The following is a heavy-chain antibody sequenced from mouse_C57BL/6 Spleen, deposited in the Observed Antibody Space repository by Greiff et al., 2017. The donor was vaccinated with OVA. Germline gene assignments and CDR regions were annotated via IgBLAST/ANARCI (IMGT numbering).Heavy chain of an antibody. V-gene: IGHV1-61*01. CDR3: AREIYAHSYVDV. CDR1: GYTFTSYW. CDR2: IYPSDSET. D-gene: IGHD1-1*01. Sequence: VQLQQPGAELVRPGSSVKLSCKASGYTFTSYWMDWVKQRPGQGLEWIGNIYPSDSETHYNQKFKDKATLTVDKSSSTAYMQLSSLTSEDSAVCYSAREIYAHSYVDVWGTGTTVTVSS. J-gene: IGHJ1*03.